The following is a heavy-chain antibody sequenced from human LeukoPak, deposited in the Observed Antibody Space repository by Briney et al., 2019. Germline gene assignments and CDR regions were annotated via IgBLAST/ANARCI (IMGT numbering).Heavy chain of an antibody. CDR2: VIPIFGTA. V-gene: IGHV1-69*06. CDR1: GGTFSSYA. CDR3: ARVGRNLWFGELFAFDI. Sequence: GSSVKVSCKASGGTFSSYAISWVRQAPGQGLEWMGGVIPIFGTANYAQKFQGRVTITADKSTSTAYMELSSLRSEDTAVYYCARVGRNLWFGELFAFDIWGQGTMVTVSS. D-gene: IGHD3-10*01. J-gene: IGHJ3*02.